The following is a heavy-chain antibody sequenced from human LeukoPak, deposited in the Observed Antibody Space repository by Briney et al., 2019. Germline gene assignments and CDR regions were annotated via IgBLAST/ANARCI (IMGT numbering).Heavy chain of an antibody. Sequence: PGRSLRLSCAASEFTFTNYGMHWVRQAPGKGLEWVAFIRYDGSNKYYADSVKGRFTISRDNSKNTLYLQMNSLRAEDTAVYYCATYGSGSYFQYFDYWGQGTLVTVSS. CDR1: EFTFTNYG. D-gene: IGHD3-10*01. V-gene: IGHV3-30*02. CDR2: IRYDGSNK. J-gene: IGHJ4*02. CDR3: ATYGSGSYFQYFDY.